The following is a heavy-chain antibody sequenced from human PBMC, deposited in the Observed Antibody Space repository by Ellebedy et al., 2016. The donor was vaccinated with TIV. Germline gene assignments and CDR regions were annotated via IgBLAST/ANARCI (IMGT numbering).Heavy chain of an antibody. Sequence: GESLKISCAASGFTFSSYAMSWVRQAPGKGLEWVSAISGSGDRTYYTDSVKGQFTISRDSSRNTLYLQMSSLRAEDSAIYYCAKAPDKYSTGGQYWGQGTLVTVSS. CDR2: ISGSGDRT. J-gene: IGHJ4*02. D-gene: IGHD6-19*01. CDR1: GFTFSSYA. V-gene: IGHV3-23*01. CDR3: AKAPDKYSTGGQY.